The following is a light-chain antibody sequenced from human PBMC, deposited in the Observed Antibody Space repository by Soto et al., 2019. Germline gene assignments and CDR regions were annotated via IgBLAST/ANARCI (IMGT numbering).Light chain of an antibody. CDR3: QQYNNWLWT. Sequence: EIVMTQSPATLSVSPGERATLSCRASQSVSSNLAWYQQKPGQAPRLLIYGASTRATGIPARFSGSGSRTEFTLTISSRQSEDFAVYYCQQYNNWLWTFGQGTKVEIK. CDR1: QSVSSN. CDR2: GAS. J-gene: IGKJ1*01. V-gene: IGKV3-15*01.